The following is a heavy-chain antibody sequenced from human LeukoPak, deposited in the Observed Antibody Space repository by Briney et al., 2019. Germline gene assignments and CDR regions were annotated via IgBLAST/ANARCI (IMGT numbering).Heavy chain of an antibody. J-gene: IGHJ6*03. D-gene: IGHD2-2*01. V-gene: IGHV4-59*01. CDR1: GGSISSYY. CDR2: IYYSGST. CDR3: ARSPPHPFGYCSSTSCYGHYYYMDV. Sequence: SETLSLTCTVSGGSISSYYWSWIRQPPGKGLEWIGYIYYSGSTNYNPSLKSRVTISVDTSKNQFSLKLSSVTAADTAVYYCARSPPHPFGYCSSTSCYGHYYYMDVWGKGTTVTVSS.